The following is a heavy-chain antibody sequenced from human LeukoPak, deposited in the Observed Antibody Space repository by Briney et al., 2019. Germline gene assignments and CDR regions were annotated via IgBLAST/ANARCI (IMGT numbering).Heavy chain of an antibody. CDR2: ISCSGRT. J-gene: IGHJ4*02. V-gene: IGHV4-30-4*01. CDR1: GGSISSGDYY. D-gene: IGHD3-10*01. Sequence: PSETLSLTCTVSGGSISSGDYYWSWIRQPPGKGLEWTGYISCSGRTYYRPSLKSRITVSMCTSKNQFSLKVSSVTAADTAVFYCARGQYGSGIVYWGQGTLVTVSS. CDR3: ARGQYGSGIVY.